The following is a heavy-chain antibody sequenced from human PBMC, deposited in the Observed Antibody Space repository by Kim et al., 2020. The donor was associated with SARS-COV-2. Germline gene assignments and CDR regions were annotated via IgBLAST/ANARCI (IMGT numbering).Heavy chain of an antibody. J-gene: IGHJ3*02. CDR3: ARPYYDSSGYHDAFDI. V-gene: IGHV4-39*01. D-gene: IGHD3-22*01. Sequence: SLKSRVTISVDTSKNQFSLKLSSVTAADTAVYYCARPYYDSSGYHDAFDIWGQGTMVTVSS.